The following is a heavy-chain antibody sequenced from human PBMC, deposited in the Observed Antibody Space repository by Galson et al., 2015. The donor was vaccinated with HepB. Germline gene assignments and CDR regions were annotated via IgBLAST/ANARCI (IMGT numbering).Heavy chain of an antibody. V-gene: IGHV2-70*11. CDR2: IDWDDDK. Sequence: PALVKPTQTLTLTCIFSGFSLPTSGMSVSWIRQPPGKALEWLARIDWDDDKYYNTSLKTRLTISKDTSKNQVVLTMTNVDPVDTATYYCARMAAADHFDKWGQGTLVTVSS. J-gene: IGHJ4*02. CDR3: ARMAAADHFDK. CDR1: GFSLPTSGMS. D-gene: IGHD6-25*01.